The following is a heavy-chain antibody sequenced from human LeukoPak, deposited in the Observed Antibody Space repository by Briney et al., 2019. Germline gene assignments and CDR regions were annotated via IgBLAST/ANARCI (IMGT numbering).Heavy chain of an antibody. Sequence: GGSLRLSCAASGFTVSSNYMSWVRQAPGKGLERVSVIYSGGSTYYADSVKGRFTISRDNSKNTLYLQMNSLRAEDTAVYYCARDRGVDYYDSSGYSRDAFDIWGQGTMVTVSS. V-gene: IGHV3-66*01. J-gene: IGHJ3*02. CDR1: GFTVSSNY. CDR2: IYSGGST. CDR3: ARDRGVDYYDSSGYSRDAFDI. D-gene: IGHD3-22*01.